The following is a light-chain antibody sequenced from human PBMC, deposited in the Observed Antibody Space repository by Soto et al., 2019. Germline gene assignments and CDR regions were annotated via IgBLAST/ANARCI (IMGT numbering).Light chain of an antibody. J-gene: IGLJ1*01. Sequence: QSVLTQPPSVSGAPGQRVTISCTGSSSNIGACYDVHWYQQLPGTAPKPPIYGNSNRPSGVPDRFSGAKSGTSASLAITGLQAEDEADYSCQSYDSSLSGYVFGTGTKVTVL. V-gene: IGLV1-40*01. CDR2: GNS. CDR3: QSYDSSLSGYV. CDR1: SSNIGACYD.